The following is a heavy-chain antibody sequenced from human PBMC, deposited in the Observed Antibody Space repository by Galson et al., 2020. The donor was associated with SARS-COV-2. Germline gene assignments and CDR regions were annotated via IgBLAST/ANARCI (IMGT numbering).Heavy chain of an antibody. J-gene: IGHJ1*01. V-gene: IGHV2-70*11. CDR1: GFLLSTSGMC. CDR3: ARSYGSGSYYSFQH. D-gene: IGHD3-10*01. Sequence: SGPTLVKPTQTLTLTCTFSGFLLSTSGMCVSWIRQPPGTALEWLARIDWDDDKYYSTSLKTRLTISKDTSKNQVVLTMTNIDPVDTATYYCARSYGSGSYYSFQHWCQGTLVTVSS. CDR2: IDWDDDK.